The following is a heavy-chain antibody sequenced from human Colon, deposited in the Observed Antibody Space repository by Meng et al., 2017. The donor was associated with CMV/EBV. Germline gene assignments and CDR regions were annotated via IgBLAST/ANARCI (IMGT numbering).Heavy chain of an antibody. D-gene: IGHD6-6*01. CDR1: GYSVSDKY. Sequence: ASVKVSCKASGYSVSDKYLHWVRQAPGQGLEWMGWIKPNSDVTNYVKSFQGRVSMTRDTSINTAYMELSSLRSDDTAVYYCAILTVAAPFDYWGQGTLVTVSS. V-gene: IGHV1-2*02. J-gene: IGHJ4*02. CDR2: IKPNSDVT. CDR3: AILTVAAPFDY.